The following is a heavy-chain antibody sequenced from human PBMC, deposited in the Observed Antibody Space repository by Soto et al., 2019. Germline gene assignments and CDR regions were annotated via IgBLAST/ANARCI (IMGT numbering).Heavy chain of an antibody. CDR1: GGSISSYY. CDR2: FFYSGST. Sequence: SETLSLTCTVSGGSISSYYWSWIRQPPGKGLEWIGYFFYSGSTNYNPSLKSRVTISVDTSKNQFSLKLNSVTAADTAVFYCARNGDCSRPGCIVGWFDPWGQGTLVTVSS. D-gene: IGHD6-6*01. CDR3: ARNGDCSRPGCIVGWFDP. J-gene: IGHJ5*02. V-gene: IGHV4-59*12.